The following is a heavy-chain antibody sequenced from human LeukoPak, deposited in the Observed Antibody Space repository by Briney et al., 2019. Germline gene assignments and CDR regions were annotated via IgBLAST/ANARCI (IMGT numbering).Heavy chain of an antibody. CDR1: GFSFSSYG. V-gene: IGHV3-23*01. CDR3: ARDKNDAFDI. CDR2: ITGSGGNT. J-gene: IGHJ3*02. Sequence: GGSLRLSCAASGFSFSSYGMSWVRQGPGKGLEWVSTITGSGGNTDYADSVKGRLTISRDNSKKTVYLQMNSLRAEDTAVYYCARDKNDAFDIWGQGTMVTVSS.